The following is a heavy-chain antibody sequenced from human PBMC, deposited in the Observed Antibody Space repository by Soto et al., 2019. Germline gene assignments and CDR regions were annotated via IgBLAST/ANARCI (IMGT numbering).Heavy chain of an antibody. CDR2: INPNRGGT. CDR3: ARDLGYGGNSGAFDV. V-gene: IGHV1-2*02. CDR1: GYTFTNYY. J-gene: IGHJ3*01. Sequence: ASVKFSCKASGYTFTNYYIHWVRQARGQGLECMGWINPNRGGTNFAQKFQGRVSMTRXTXXTXXXMXLXXLTSDDTAVYNCARDLGYGGNSGAFDVWGQGTMVTGS. D-gene: IGHD4-17*01.